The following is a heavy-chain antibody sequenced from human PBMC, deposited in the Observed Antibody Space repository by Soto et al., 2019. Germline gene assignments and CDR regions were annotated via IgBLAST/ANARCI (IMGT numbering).Heavy chain of an antibody. V-gene: IGHV1-3*01. D-gene: IGHD3-22*01. CDR3: ARMIVVANRPFVYYGMDV. CDR2: INAGNGNT. Sequence: ASVKVSCKASGYTFTSYAMHWVRQAPGQRLEWMGWINAGNGNTKYSQKFQGRVTITRDTSASTAYMELSSLRSEDTAVYYCARMIVVANRPFVYYGMDVWGQGTTVTVSS. J-gene: IGHJ6*02. CDR1: GYTFTSYA.